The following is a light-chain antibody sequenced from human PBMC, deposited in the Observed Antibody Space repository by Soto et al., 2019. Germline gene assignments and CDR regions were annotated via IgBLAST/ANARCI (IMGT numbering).Light chain of an antibody. J-gene: IGLJ2*01. V-gene: IGLV2-14*01. CDR3: SSHTSSKTLV. CDR2: DVN. CDR1: SSDFGGNNY. Sequence: QSALTQPASVSGSPGQSIAISCAGTSSDFGGNNYVSWYQQHPDKAPKLIIHDVNNRPSGVSDRFSGSKSGNTASLTISGLQAEDEADYYCSSHTSSKTLVFGGGTKLTVL.